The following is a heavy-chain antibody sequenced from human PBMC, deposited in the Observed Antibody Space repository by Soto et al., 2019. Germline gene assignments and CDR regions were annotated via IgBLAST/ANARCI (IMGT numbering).Heavy chain of an antibody. CDR2: INPKSGGT. D-gene: IGHD2-2*01. Sequence: ASVKVSCKASGYSFTDYHIHWVRQAPGQGLEWLGRINPKSGGTSTAQKFQGWVTMTTDTSISTASMELTRLTYDDTAVYYCVRDVSGPGATYVMDVWGQGTTVTVSS. CDR1: GYSFTDYH. V-gene: IGHV1-2*04. CDR3: VRDVSGPGATYVMDV. J-gene: IGHJ6*02.